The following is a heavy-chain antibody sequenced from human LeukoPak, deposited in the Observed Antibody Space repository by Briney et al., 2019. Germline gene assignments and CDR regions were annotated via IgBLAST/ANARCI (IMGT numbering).Heavy chain of an antibody. J-gene: IGHJ5*02. CDR2: ISDDGTNK. CDR1: GFTFSCYG. Sequence: GRSLRLSCAASGFTFSCYGMHWVRQTPDKGLEWVAVISDDGTNKHYADSLKGGFTISRENSKDTLYLQMNSLRAEETAVYYSAKGFYSGGNSLLIHHWGQGPLVSVPS. V-gene: IGHV3-30*18. D-gene: IGHD2-15*01. CDR3: AKGFYSGGNSLLIHH.